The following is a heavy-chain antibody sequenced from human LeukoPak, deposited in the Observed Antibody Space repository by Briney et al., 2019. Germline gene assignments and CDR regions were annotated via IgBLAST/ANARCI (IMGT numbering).Heavy chain of an antibody. J-gene: IGHJ4*02. CDR1: GFTFDDYG. Sequence: PGGSLRLSCAASGFTFDDYGMSWVRQAPGKGLEWVSGINWNGGSTGYADSVKGRFTIYRDNAKNSLYLQMNSLRAEDTALYHCARAAYSSGWYSSADYWGQGTLVTVSS. CDR2: INWNGGST. V-gene: IGHV3-20*01. D-gene: IGHD6-19*01. CDR3: ARAAYSSGWYSSADY.